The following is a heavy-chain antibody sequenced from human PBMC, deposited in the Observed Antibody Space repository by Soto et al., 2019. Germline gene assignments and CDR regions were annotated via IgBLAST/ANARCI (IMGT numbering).Heavy chain of an antibody. J-gene: IGHJ4*02. CDR3: AKGVDGPHCTRTSCLFYFDY. CDR1: GFTFTTLA. Sequence: EVQLLESGGVLVQPGGPWRPSFAAFGFTFTTLALNWFRLAPGKGWEWVSTISDSGSTYYADSVKGRFTISRDNSKNTLYLHMSSLRAEDTAVYFCAKGVDGPHCTRTSCLFYFDYWGQGTLVTVSS. V-gene: IGHV3-23*01. D-gene: IGHD2-2*01. CDR2: ISDSGST.